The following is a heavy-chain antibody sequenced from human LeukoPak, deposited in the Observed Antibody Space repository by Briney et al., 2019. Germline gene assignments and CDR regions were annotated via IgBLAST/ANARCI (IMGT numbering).Heavy chain of an antibody. Sequence: GGSLRLSCAASGFTFSSYWMHWVRQATGKGLVWVSRINGDGSTTAYADSVKGRFTISRDNAKNTLYLQMNSLRAKDTAVYYCAVTWGRSGGAFDIWGQGTMVTVSS. CDR3: AVTWGRSGGAFDI. V-gene: IGHV3-74*01. D-gene: IGHD2-15*01. CDR1: GFTFSSYW. J-gene: IGHJ3*02. CDR2: INGDGSTT.